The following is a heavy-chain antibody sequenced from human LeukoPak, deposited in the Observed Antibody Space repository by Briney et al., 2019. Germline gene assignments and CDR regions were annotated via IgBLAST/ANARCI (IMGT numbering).Heavy chain of an antibody. Sequence: PGGSLRLSCAASGFTVSSNYMSWVRQAPGKGLEWVSVIYSGGSTYYADSVKGRFTISRDNSKNTLYLQMNSLRAEDTAVYYCARDSGSYLFRDAFDIWGQGTMVTVSS. J-gene: IGHJ3*02. D-gene: IGHD1-26*01. CDR1: GFTVSSNY. V-gene: IGHV3-53*01. CDR3: ARDSGSYLFRDAFDI. CDR2: IYSGGST.